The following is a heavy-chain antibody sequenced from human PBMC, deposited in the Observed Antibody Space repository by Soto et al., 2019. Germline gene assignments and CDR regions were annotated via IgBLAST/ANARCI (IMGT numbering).Heavy chain of an antibody. V-gene: IGHV3-21*01. D-gene: IGHD6-6*01. CDR3: ARDHSSSGGGMDV. J-gene: IGHJ6*02. CDR1: GFTFSSYS. Sequence: GGSLRLSCAASGFTFSSYSMHWVRQAPGKGLEWVSSISSSSSYIYYADSVKGRFTISRDNAKNSLYLQMNSLRAEDTAVYYWARDHSSSGGGMDVWGQGTTVTVSS. CDR2: ISSSSSYI.